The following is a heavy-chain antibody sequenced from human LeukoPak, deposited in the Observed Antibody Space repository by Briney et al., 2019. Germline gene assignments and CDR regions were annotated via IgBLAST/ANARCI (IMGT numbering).Heavy chain of an antibody. CDR2: IYPGDSDT. Sequence: GESLKISCKGSGYSFTNYWIGWVRQMPGKGLEWLGIIYPGDSDTRYSPSFQGQVTISADKSISTAYLQWSSLKVSDTAMYFCARSIQSAGTSNGGYWGQGTLVTVSS. J-gene: IGHJ4*02. CDR3: ARSIQSAGTSNGGY. V-gene: IGHV5-51*01. CDR1: GYSFTNYW. D-gene: IGHD6-13*01.